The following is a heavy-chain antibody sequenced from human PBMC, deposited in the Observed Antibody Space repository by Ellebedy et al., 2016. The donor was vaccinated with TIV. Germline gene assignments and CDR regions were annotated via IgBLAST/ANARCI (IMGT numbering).Heavy chain of an antibody. Sequence: GESLKISCAASGFTFSDYYMSWIRQAPGKGLEWVAVISYDGSNKYYADSVKGRFTISRDNSKNTLYLQMNSLRAEDTAVYYCAREDGDCFDYWGQGTLVTVSS. J-gene: IGHJ4*02. CDR2: ISYDGSNK. CDR3: AREDGDCFDY. D-gene: IGHD2-8*01. V-gene: IGHV3-30-3*01. CDR1: GFTFSDYY.